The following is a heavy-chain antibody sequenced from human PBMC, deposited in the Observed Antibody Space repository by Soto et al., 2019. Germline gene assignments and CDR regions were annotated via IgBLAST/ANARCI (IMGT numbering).Heavy chain of an antibody. CDR3: ARLRQDYYYGMDV. D-gene: IGHD2-15*01. J-gene: IGHJ6*02. CDR1: GGSISSSSYY. V-gene: IGHV4-39*01. Sequence: SETLSLTCTVSGGSISSSSYYWGWIRQPPGKGLEWIGSIYYSGSTYYNPSLKSRVTISVDTSKNQFSLKLSSVTAADTAVYYCARLRQDYYYGMDVWGQGTTVTVSS. CDR2: IYYSGST.